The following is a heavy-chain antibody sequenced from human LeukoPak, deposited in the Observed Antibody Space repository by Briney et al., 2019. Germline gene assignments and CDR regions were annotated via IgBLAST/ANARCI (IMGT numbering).Heavy chain of an antibody. CDR1: GFTFSDYY. CDR3: ARDFGPRLYAFDV. D-gene: IGHD3-16*01. Sequence: GGSLRLSCAASGFTFSDYYMSWIRQAPGKGLEWVSYITSSGTSIYHADSVKGRFTISRDNAKSSLYLQMNSLRAEDTAVYFCARDFGPRLYAFDVWGQGTMITVSS. J-gene: IGHJ3*01. CDR2: ITSSGTSI. V-gene: IGHV3-11*04.